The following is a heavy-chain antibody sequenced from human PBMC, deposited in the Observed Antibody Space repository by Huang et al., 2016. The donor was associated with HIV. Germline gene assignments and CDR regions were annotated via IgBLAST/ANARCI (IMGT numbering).Heavy chain of an antibody. CDR1: GFTFSSYS. D-gene: IGHD4-4*01. CDR3: ARGRRDDYSNLNGNSFDI. V-gene: IGHV3-21*01. Sequence: EVQLVESGGGLVKPGGSLRLSCAASGFTFSSYSMNWVRQAPGKGLEWVSSSGGTTNYIYYADSRKGRFTISRDNTNNSLYLQMNSLRAEDTAVYYCARGRRDDYSNLNGNSFDIWGQGTMVTVSS. J-gene: IGHJ3*02. CDR2: SGGTTNYI.